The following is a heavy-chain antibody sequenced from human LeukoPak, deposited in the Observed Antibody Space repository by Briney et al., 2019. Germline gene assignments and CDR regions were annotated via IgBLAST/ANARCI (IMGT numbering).Heavy chain of an antibody. J-gene: IGHJ5*02. D-gene: IGHD2-15*01. V-gene: IGHV4-59*01. CDR2: IYYSGST. CDR1: GGSISSYY. Sequence: SGTLSLTCTVSGGSISSYYWSWIRQSPRKGLEWIGYIYYSGSTNYNPSLKSRVTISVDTSKNQFSLKLSSVTAAGTAVYYCAREVDWFDPWGQGTLVTVSS. CDR3: AREVDWFDP.